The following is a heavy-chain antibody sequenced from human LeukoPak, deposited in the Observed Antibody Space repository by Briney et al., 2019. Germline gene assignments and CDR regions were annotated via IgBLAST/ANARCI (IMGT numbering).Heavy chain of an antibody. V-gene: IGHV3-23*01. D-gene: IGHD3-22*01. CDR3: AKDPYYYDSSGYYPFDY. CDR1: GFTFTNYA. J-gene: IGHJ4*02. Sequence: PGGSLRLTCAASGFTFTNYAMTWVRQAPGKGLEWVSAITGTGGSTDYADSVRGRFTISRDNSKNTLYLQMNSLRAEDTAVYYCAKDPYYYDSSGYYPFDYWGQGTLVTVSS. CDR2: ITGTGGST.